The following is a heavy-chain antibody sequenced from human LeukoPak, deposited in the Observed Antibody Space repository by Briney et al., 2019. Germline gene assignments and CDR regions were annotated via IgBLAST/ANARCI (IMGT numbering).Heavy chain of an antibody. CDR2: IYTSGST. V-gene: IGHV4-61*02. CDR3: ARRTHMVRGVILRFAFDI. Sequence: SQTLSLTCTVSGGSISSGSYYWSWIRQPAGKGLEWIGRIYTSGSTNYNPSLKSRVTISVDTSKNQFSLKLSSVTAADTAVYYCARRTHMVRGVILRFAFDIWGQGTMVTVSS. J-gene: IGHJ3*02. CDR1: GGSISSGSYY. D-gene: IGHD3-10*01.